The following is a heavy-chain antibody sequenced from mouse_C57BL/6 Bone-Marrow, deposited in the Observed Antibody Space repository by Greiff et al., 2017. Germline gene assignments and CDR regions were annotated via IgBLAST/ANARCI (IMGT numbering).Heavy chain of an antibody. CDR1: GFSLPSYG. CDR2: IWSGGST. CDR3: ARKGLLFLDYAMDY. Sequence: QVQLKESGPGLVQPSQSLSITCTVSGFSLPSYGVHWVRQSPGKGLEWLGVIWSGGSTDYNAAFISRLSISKDNYKSQVFFKMNSLQADDTAIYYCARKGLLFLDYAMDYWGQGTSDTVSS. V-gene: IGHV2-2*01. J-gene: IGHJ4*01. D-gene: IGHD2-1*01.